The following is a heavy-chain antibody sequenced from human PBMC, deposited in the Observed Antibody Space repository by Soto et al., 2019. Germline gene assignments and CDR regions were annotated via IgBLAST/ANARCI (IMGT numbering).Heavy chain of an antibody. J-gene: IGHJ6*02. CDR2: MYSGGST. Sequence: EVPLVESGGGLVQPGGSLRLSCAASGLTVSSNYMSWVRQAPGKGLEWVSVMYSGGSTYYADSVKDRFIISRDNYKNTLYLQMDSLRVEDTAVYYCARDSSVLQPLFYGMDVGGQGTTVTVSS. CDR1: GLTVSSNY. V-gene: IGHV3-66*01. D-gene: IGHD2-2*01. CDR3: ARDSSVLQPLFYGMDV.